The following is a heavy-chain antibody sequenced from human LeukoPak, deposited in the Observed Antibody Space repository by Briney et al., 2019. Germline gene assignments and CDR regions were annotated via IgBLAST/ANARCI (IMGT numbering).Heavy chain of an antibody. D-gene: IGHD6-19*01. CDR1: GGSINSHY. CDR3: VRRDTGWNYFDY. J-gene: IGHJ4*02. Sequence: SETLSLTCAVSGGSINSHYRGWIRQPPGKGLQWIGDIYYTGKINYNPSLKSRVTITLDTSKDHLSLNLTSVLAADTAIYYCVRRDTGWNYFDYWGQGILVTVSS. V-gene: IGHV4-59*08. CDR2: IYYTGKI.